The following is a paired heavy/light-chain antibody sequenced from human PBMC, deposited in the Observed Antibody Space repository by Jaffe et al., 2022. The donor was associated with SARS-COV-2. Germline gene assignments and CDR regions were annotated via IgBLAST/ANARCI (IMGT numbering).Light chain of an antibody. Sequence: QSVLTQAPSASGTPGQRVTISCSGSSSNIGINTVNWYQQLPGTAPKLLIYSNNQRPSGVPDRFSGSKSGTSASLAISGLQSEDEADYYCAAWDDSLNAYVFGTGTKVTVL. CDR1: SSNIGINT. CDR2: SNN. V-gene: IGLV1-44*01. CDR3: AAWDDSLNAYV. J-gene: IGLJ1*01.
Heavy chain of an antibody. J-gene: IGHJ6*03. Sequence: QVQLQESGPGLVKPSETLSLTCTVSGGSISSYSWSWIRQPPGKGLEWIGYFHFSGVTNNNPSLKSRVTVSVDTSKNQFSLKLSSVTAADTAVYYCARDGGHGYKYGSYYYYYMDVWGKGTTVSVSS. CDR1: GGSISSYS. D-gene: IGHD5-18*01. CDR3: ARDGGHGYKYGSYYYYYMDV. CDR2: FHFSGVT. V-gene: IGHV4-59*01.